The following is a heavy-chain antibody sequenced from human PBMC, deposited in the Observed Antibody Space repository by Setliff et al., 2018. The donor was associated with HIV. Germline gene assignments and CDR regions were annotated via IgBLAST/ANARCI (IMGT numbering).Heavy chain of an antibody. J-gene: IGHJ4*02. CDR3: ATLRYNWNYFDY. D-gene: IGHD1-20*01. CDR1: GGSFSGYY. CDR2: IDHSGST. V-gene: IGHV4-34*01. Sequence: SETLSLTCAVYGGSFSGYYWSWVRQPPEKGLEWIGEIDHSGSTIYNPSLKSRVTISIDTSKNQFSLNLTSVTAEDTAVYYCATLRYNWNYFDYWGQGNLVTVSS.